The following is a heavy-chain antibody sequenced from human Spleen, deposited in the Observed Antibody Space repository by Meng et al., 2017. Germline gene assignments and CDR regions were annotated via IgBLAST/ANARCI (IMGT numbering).Heavy chain of an antibody. CDR2: IYWDDGK. CDR1: GFSLSTSGAG. Sequence: QITFKESGPTLVKPTQTLTLTCTFSGFSLSTSGAGVGWIRQPPGKALEWLALIYWDDGKRYSPSLKNRLSITKDTSKNQVVLTVTNMDPVDTGTYYCAHSDSSTYYYAYWGQGTLVTVSS. CDR3: AHSDSSTYYYAY. V-gene: IGHV2-5*02. D-gene: IGHD2/OR15-2a*01. J-gene: IGHJ4*02.